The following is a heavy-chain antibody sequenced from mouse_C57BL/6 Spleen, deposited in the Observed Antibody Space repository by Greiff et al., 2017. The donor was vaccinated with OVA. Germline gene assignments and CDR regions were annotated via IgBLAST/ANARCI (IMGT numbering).Heavy chain of an antibody. Sequence: DVKLVESGGGLVKPGGSLKLSCAASGFTFSSYTMSWVRQTPEKRLEWVATISGGGGNTYYPDSVKGRFTISRDNAKNTLYLQMSSLRSEDTALYYCARGDYYGSSLYFDVWGTGTTVTVSS. J-gene: IGHJ1*03. CDR2: ISGGGGNT. V-gene: IGHV5-9*01. CDR3: ARGDYYGSSLYFDV. CDR1: GFTFSSYT. D-gene: IGHD1-1*01.